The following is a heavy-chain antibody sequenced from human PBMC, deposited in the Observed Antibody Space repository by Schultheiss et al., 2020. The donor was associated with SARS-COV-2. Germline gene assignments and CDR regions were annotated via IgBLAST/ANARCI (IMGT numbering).Heavy chain of an antibody. Sequence: GGSLRLSCSASGFTFSSYGMHWVRQAPGKGLEWVAVIWYDGSNKYYADSVKGRFTISRDNSKNTLYLQMNSLRAEDTAVYYCALGDYGDYVVDYWGQGTLVTVSS. J-gene: IGHJ4*02. CDR1: GFTFSSYG. D-gene: IGHD4-17*01. V-gene: IGHV3-33*08. CDR3: ALGDYGDYVVDY. CDR2: IWYDGSNK.